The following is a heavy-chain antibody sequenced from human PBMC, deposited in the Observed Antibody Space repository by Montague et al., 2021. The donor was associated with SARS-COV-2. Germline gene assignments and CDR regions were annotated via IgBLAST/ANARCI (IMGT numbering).Heavy chain of an antibody. Sequence: SETLSLTCTVSGASINSNTYFWGWIRQPPGKGLEWIGSIYYSGSTYYNPSLKSRVTISVDTSKNQFSLTLNSVTAADTATYFCASHPVFQQLYSWGQGTLVSVSS. J-gene: IGHJ4*02. D-gene: IGHD6-13*01. CDR2: IYYSGST. CDR1: GASINSNTYF. CDR3: ASHPVFQQLYS. V-gene: IGHV4-39*07.